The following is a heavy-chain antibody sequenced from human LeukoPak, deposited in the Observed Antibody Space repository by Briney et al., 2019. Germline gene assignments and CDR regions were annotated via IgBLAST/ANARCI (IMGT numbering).Heavy chain of an antibody. CDR1: GGSISSSSYY. CDR3: ATTVNYDFWSGYYRPFDY. Sequence: SETLSLTCTVSGGSISSSSYYWGWIRQPPGKGLEWIGSIYYSGSTYYNPSLKSRVTISVDTSKNQFPLKLSSVTAADTAVYYCATTVNYDFWSGYYRPFDYWGQGTLVTVSS. CDR2: IYYSGST. V-gene: IGHV4-39*01. D-gene: IGHD3-3*01. J-gene: IGHJ4*02.